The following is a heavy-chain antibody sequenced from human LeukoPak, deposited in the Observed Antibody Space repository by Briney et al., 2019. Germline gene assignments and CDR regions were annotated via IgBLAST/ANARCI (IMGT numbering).Heavy chain of an antibody. CDR1: GFTFSSYE. D-gene: IGHD5-18*01. J-gene: IGHJ4*02. V-gene: IGHV3-48*03. Sequence: GGSLRLSCAASGFTFSSYEMNWVRQAPGKGLEWVSYISSSGGTTYYADSVKGRFTISRDNAKNSLSLQMNSLRAEDTALYYCARGLRGHTYGADYWGQGTLVTVSS. CDR2: ISSSGGTT. CDR3: ARGLRGHTYGADY.